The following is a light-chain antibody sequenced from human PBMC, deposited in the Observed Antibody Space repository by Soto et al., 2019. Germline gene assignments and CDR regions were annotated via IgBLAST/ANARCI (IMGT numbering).Light chain of an antibody. CDR1: SSNIESNY. V-gene: IGLV1-47*01. CDR3: AAWDDSLSALV. J-gene: IGLJ3*02. CDR2: RND. Sequence: QPVLTQPPSASGTPGQRVTISCSGSSSNIESNYVYWYQQLPGSAPKLLIYRNDQRPSGVPDRFSGSKSGTSASLAISGLRSEGEADYYCAAWDDSLSALVFGGGTKVTVL.